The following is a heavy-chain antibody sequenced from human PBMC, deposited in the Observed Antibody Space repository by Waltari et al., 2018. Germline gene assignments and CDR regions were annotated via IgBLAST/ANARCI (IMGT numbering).Heavy chain of an antibody. CDR1: GGTFSSYA. D-gene: IGHD6-19*01. CDR2: MNPNSGNT. J-gene: IGHJ5*02. V-gene: IGHV1-8*02. Sequence: GAEVKKPGASVKVSCKASGGTFSSYAISWVRQATGQGLEWMGWMNPNSGNTGYAQKFQGRVTMTRNTSISTAYMELSSLRSEDTAVYYCARDQWLVRSWFDPWGQGTLVTVSS. CDR3: ARDQWLVRSWFDP.